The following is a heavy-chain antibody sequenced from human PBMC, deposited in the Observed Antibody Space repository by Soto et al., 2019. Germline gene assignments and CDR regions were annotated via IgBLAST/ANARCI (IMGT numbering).Heavy chain of an antibody. D-gene: IGHD6-19*01. CDR2: ISAYNGNT. Sequence: QVQLVQSGAEVKKPGASVKVSCKASGYTFTSYGISWVRQAPGQGLEWMGWISAYNGNTNYAQKLQGRVTRTTDPSTSTSYMELRCLSSDDTAVYYCAIQGSSNGHYYFDYCGQGSLFTVSS. V-gene: IGHV1-18*01. CDR1: GYTFTSYG. CDR3: AIQGSSNGHYYFDY. J-gene: IGHJ4*02.